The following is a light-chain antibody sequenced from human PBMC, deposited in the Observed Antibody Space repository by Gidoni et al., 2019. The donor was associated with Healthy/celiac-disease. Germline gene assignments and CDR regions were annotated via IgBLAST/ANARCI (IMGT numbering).Light chain of an antibody. Sequence: VIWMTQPPSLFSASTGDRVTISFRMSQGISCYLAWYQQKPGKAPELLIYAASTLPSGVPSRFSGSGSGTDFTLTISCLQSEDFATYYCQQYYSFPYTFGQGTKLEIK. CDR1: QGISCY. CDR3: QQYYSFPYT. V-gene: IGKV1D-8*01. CDR2: AAS. J-gene: IGKJ2*01.